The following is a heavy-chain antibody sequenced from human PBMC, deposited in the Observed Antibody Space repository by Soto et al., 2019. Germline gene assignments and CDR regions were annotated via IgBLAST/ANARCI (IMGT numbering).Heavy chain of an antibody. CDR1: GFTFSSYA. D-gene: IGHD3-3*01. CDR2: ISSNGGST. J-gene: IGHJ4*02. V-gene: IGHV3-64*02. Sequence: EVQLVESGEGLVQPGGSLRLSCAASGFTFSSYAMHWIRQAPGKGLEYVSAISSNGGSTYYADSVKGRFTISRDNSKNTLYLQMGSLRAEDMAVYYCARRSGGFWSGYFDYWGQGTLVTVSS. CDR3: ARRSGGFWSGYFDY.